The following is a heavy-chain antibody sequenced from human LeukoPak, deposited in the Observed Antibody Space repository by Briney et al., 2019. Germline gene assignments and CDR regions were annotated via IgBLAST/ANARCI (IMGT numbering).Heavy chain of an antibody. CDR1: GFTFSSYA. CDR3: AKDHDYYGSGSYYND. Sequence: GGSLRLSCAASGFTFSSYAMSWVRQAPGKGLEWVSAISGSGGSTYYADSAKGRFTISRDNSKNTLYLQMNSLRAEDTAVYYCAKDHDYYGSGSYYNDWGQGTLVTVSS. J-gene: IGHJ4*02. D-gene: IGHD3-10*01. V-gene: IGHV3-23*01. CDR2: ISGSGGST.